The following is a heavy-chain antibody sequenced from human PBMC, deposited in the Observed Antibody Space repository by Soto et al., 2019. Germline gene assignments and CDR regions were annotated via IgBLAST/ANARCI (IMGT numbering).Heavy chain of an antibody. Sequence: SVKVSCKASGGTFSSCAISWVRQAPGQGLEWMGGIIPIFGTANYAQKFQGRVTITADKSTSTAYMELSSLRSEDTAVYYCARESPFWSSFRNWFDPWGQGTLVTVSS. V-gene: IGHV1-69*06. D-gene: IGHD3-3*01. CDR3: ARESPFWSSFRNWFDP. CDR2: IIPIFGTA. CDR1: GGTFSSCA. J-gene: IGHJ5*02.